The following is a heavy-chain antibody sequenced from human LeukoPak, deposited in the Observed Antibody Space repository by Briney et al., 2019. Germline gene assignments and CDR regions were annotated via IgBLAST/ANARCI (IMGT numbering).Heavy chain of an antibody. D-gene: IGHD6-13*01. CDR1: GFTFSSYS. Sequence: GGSLRLSCAASGFTFSSYSMNWVRQAPGKGLEWVSSISSSSSYIYYADSVKGRFTISRDNAKNSLYLQMNSLRAEDTAVYYCARDRVTNSSSWYFWFDPWGQGTLVTVSS. V-gene: IGHV3-21*01. CDR2: ISSSSSYI. J-gene: IGHJ5*02. CDR3: ARDRVTNSSSWYFWFDP.